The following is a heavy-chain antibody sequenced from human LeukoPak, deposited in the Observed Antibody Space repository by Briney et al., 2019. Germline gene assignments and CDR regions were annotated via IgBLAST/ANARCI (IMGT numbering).Heavy chain of an antibody. CDR1: GFTFSSYW. CDR3: ATWSGRDSSGYQLDY. CDR2: IYSGGST. D-gene: IGHD3-22*01. Sequence: PGGSLRLSCAASGFTFSSYWMSWVRQAPGKGLEWVSVIYSGGSTYYADSVKGRFTISRDNSKNTLYLQMNSLRAEDTAVYYCATWSGRDSSGYQLDYWGQGTLVTVSS. V-gene: IGHV3-53*01. J-gene: IGHJ4*02.